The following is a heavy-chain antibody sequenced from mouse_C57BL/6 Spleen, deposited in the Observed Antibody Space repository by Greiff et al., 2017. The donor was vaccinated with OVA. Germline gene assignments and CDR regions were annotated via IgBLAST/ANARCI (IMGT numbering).Heavy chain of an antibody. CDR3: ERSYNSNYHIPYAMDY. CDR1: GYTFTSYW. J-gene: IGHJ4*01. D-gene: IGHD2-5*01. CDR2: IDPNSGGT. Sequence: QVQLQQPGAELVKPGASVKLSCKASGYTFTSYWMHWVKQRPGRGLEWIGRIDPNSGGTKYNEKFKSKATLTVDKPSSSAYMQLSSLTSEDSAVYYCERSYNSNYHIPYAMDYWGQGTSVTVSS. V-gene: IGHV1-72*01.